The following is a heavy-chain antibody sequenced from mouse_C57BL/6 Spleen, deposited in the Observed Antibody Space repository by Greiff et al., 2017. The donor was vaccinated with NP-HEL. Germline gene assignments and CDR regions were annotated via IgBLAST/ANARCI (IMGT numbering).Heavy chain of an antibody. J-gene: IGHJ3*01. CDR2: IYPGDGDT. Sequence: VQLQQSGAELVKPGASVKISCKASGYAFSSYWMNWVKQRPGKGLEWIGQIYPGDGDTNYNGKFKGKATLTADKSSSTAYMQLSSLTSDDSAVYFCARRGSYGSSPAWFAYWGQGTLVTVSA. CDR3: ARRGSYGSSPAWFAY. CDR1: GYAFSSYW. D-gene: IGHD1-1*01. V-gene: IGHV1-80*01.